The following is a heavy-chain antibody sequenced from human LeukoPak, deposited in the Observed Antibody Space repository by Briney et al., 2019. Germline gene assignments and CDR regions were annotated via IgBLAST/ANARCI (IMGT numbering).Heavy chain of an antibody. CDR1: SYTFSSYG. V-gene: IGHV1-18*01. CDR3: ARRSMTTALSHFDY. Sequence: ASVKVSCKASSYTFSSYGISWVRQAPGQGLEWMGWINVYNGNTNYAQKVQDRVTMTTDTSTSTAFMELRSLRSDDTAVYYCARRSMTTALSHFDYWGQGTLVTVSS. CDR2: INVYNGNT. J-gene: IGHJ4*02. D-gene: IGHD4-17*01.